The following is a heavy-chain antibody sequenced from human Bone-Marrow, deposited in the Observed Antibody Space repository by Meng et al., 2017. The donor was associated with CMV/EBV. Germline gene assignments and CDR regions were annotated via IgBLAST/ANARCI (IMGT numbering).Heavy chain of an antibody. D-gene: IGHD6-6*01. CDR1: GYSIISDYY. CDR2: IYYSGST. V-gene: IGHV4-61*01. J-gene: IGHJ6*02. CDR3: ARDGRRSIAEDYYGMDV. Sequence: GSLRLSCTVSGYSIISDYYWDWIRQPPGKGLEWIGYIYYSGSTNYNPSLKSRVTISVDTSKNQFSLKLSSVTAADTAVYYCARDGRRSIAEDYYGMDVWGQGTMVTVSS.